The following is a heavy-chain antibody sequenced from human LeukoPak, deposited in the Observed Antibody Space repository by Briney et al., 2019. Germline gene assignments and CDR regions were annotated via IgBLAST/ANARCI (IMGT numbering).Heavy chain of an antibody. CDR2: IYYSGST. J-gene: IGHJ4*02. CDR1: GGSISSGGYY. Sequence: KSSETLSLTCTVSGGSISSGGYYWSWIRQHPGKGLEWIGYIYYSGSTYYNPSLKSRVTISVDTSKNQFSLKLSSVTAADTAVYYCARERSGGSGWPFDYWGQGTLVTVSS. CDR3: ARERSGGSGWPFDY. D-gene: IGHD6-19*01. V-gene: IGHV4-31*03.